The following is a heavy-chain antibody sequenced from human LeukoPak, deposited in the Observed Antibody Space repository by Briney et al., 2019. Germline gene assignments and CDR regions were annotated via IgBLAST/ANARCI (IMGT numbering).Heavy chain of an antibody. D-gene: IGHD2-2*01. CDR3: ARGDSSTTGAFDY. J-gene: IGHJ4*02. V-gene: IGHV4-38-2*02. CDR1: GYAISRGYY. CDR2: IYRSGST. Sequence: SETLSLTCTVSGYAISRGYYWGWIRQPPGKGLEWIGSIYRSGSTYYNPSLNSRVAISLDTSKNQFSLKLSSVTATDTAVYYCARGDSSTTGAFDYWGQGTLVTVSS.